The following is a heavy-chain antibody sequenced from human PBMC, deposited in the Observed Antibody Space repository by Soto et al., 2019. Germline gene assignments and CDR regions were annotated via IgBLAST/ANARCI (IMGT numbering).Heavy chain of an antibody. J-gene: IGHJ5*02. D-gene: IGHD3-9*01. Sequence: SETLSLTCTVSGDSIRNRNYYWGWIRQPPGKGLEWIVSRYDDESTFYNPSLKRRVTVSIDTSKKQFSLELTSVTAADTAIYYCARARQYYDCELDPWGQGTLVTVSS. V-gene: IGHV4-39*07. CDR1: GDSIRNRNYY. CDR3: ARARQYYDCELDP. CDR2: RYDDEST.